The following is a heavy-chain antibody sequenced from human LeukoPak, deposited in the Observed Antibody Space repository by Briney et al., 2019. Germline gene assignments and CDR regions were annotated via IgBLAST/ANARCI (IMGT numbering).Heavy chain of an antibody. CDR1: GYSFSSYW. J-gene: IGHJ4*02. CDR2: LYPGDSET. D-gene: IGHD6-19*01. CDR3: ARRGSSGWFFDY. V-gene: IGHV5-51*01. Sequence: GESLKISCKGSGYSFSSYWIGWVRQMSGKGWEWMGILYPGDSETRYSPSFQGLVTISADKSISTAYLQWSSLKASDTATYYCARRGSSGWFFDYWGQGTLVTVSS.